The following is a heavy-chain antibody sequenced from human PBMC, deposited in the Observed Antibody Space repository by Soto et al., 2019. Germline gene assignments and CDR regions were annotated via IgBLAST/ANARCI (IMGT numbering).Heavy chain of an antibody. V-gene: IGHV1-18*01. CDR3: ARPDLYCSGGSCNWFDP. CDR1: GYTFTSYG. J-gene: IGHJ5*02. CDR2: ISAYNGNT. Sequence: ASVKVSCKASGYTFTSYGISWVRRAPGQGLEWMGWISAYNGNTNYAQKLQGRVTMTTDTSTSTAYMELRSLRSDDTAVYYCARPDLYCSGGSCNWFDPWGQGTLVTVSS. D-gene: IGHD2-15*01.